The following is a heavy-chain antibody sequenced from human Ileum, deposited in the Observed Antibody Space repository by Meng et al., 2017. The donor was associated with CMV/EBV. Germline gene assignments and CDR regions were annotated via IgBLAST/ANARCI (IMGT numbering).Heavy chain of an antibody. CDR3: ARASISRGVDGYNLRDFDY. Sequence: SVKVSCKASGGTFSSYAISWVRQAPGQGLEWMGGIIPIFGTANYAQKFQGRVTITTDESTSTAYMELSSLRSEDTAVYYCARASISRGVDGYNLRDFDYWGQGTLVTVSS. D-gene: IGHD5-24*01. J-gene: IGHJ4*02. CDR2: IIPIFGTA. V-gene: IGHV1-69*05. CDR1: GGTFSSYA.